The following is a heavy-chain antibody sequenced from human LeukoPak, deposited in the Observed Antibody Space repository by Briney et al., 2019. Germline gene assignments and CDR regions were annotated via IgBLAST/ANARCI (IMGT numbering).Heavy chain of an antibody. J-gene: IGHJ4*02. V-gene: IGHV1-46*01. CDR3: ARSKTRFDY. CDR2: IDPSGGST. CDR1: GYTFTNYY. Sequence: AAVKVPCKASGYTFTNYYMHWVRQAPGQGLEWMGIIDPSGGSTSYAQKFQGRATMTRDTSTSTVYMELSSLTSEGTAVYYCARSKTRFDYWGQGTLVTVSS.